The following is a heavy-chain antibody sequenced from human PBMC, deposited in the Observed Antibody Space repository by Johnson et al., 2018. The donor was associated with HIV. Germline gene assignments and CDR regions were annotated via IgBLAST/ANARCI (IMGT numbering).Heavy chain of an antibody. Sequence: MQLVESGGGLVQPGGSLRLSCAASGFTVSSNYMSWVRQAPGKGLEWVSVIYSGGSTYYADSVKGRFTISRDNSKNTLYLQMNSLRAEDTAVYYCAKDRGETGWDAFDIWGQGTMVTVSS. V-gene: IGHV3-66*01. CDR2: IYSGGST. J-gene: IGHJ3*02. CDR1: GFTVSSNY. D-gene: IGHD6-19*01. CDR3: AKDRGETGWDAFDI.